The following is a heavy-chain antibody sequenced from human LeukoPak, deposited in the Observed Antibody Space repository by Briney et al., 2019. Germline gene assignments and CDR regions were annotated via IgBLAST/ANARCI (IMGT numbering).Heavy chain of an antibody. CDR3: ARERMATITASFDY. CDR1: GGTFSSYA. Sequence: SVKVSCKASGGTFSSYAISWVRQAPGQGLEWMGGIIPIFGTANYAQKFQGRVTITADESTSTAYMELSSLRSEDTAVYYCARERMATITASFDYWGQGTLVTVSS. J-gene: IGHJ4*02. V-gene: IGHV1-69*13. D-gene: IGHD5-24*01. CDR2: IIPIFGTA.